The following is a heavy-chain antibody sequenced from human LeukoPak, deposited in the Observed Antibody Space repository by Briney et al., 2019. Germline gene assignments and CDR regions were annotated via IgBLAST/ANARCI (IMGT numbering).Heavy chain of an antibody. CDR3: ARFVKNAVYGEVADY. V-gene: IGHV3-23*01. CDR1: GFTFSSYA. Sequence: PGGSLRLSCAASGFTFSSYAMSWVRQAPGKGLEWVSAIGGSGGSTYYADSVKGRFTISRDNSKNTLYLQMNSLRAEDTAVYYCARFVKNAVYGEVADYWGQGTLVTVSS. J-gene: IGHJ4*02. D-gene: IGHD4-17*01. CDR2: IGGSGGST.